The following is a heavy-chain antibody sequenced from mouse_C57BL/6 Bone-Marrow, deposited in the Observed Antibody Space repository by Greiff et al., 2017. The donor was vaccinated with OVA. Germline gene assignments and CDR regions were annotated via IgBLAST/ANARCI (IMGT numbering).Heavy chain of an antibody. CDR1: GYAFSSYW. CDR2: IYPGDGDT. Sequence: QVQLKQSGAELVKPGASVKISCKASGYAFSSYWMNWVKQRPGKGLEWIGQIYPGDGDTNYNGKFKGKATLTADKSSSTAYMQLSSLTSEDSAVYFCARSYYSNYADYWGQGTTLTVSS. CDR3: ARSYYSNYADY. D-gene: IGHD2-5*01. V-gene: IGHV1-80*01. J-gene: IGHJ2*01.